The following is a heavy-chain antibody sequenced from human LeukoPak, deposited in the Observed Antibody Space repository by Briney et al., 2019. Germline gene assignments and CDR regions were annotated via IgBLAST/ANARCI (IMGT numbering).Heavy chain of an antibody. V-gene: IGHV4-61*08. CDR3: VRILGRYQEGMDV. D-gene: IGHD1-26*01. CDR2: T. Sequence: SETLSLTCTVSGGSLTDGDYYWGWVRQPPGTGLQWIATTYEGASLKSRVTISLDTSKNQFFLRLTSVTAADTAVYYCVRILGRYQEGMDVWGPGITVTVSS. CDR1: GGSLTDGDYY. J-gene: IGHJ6*02.